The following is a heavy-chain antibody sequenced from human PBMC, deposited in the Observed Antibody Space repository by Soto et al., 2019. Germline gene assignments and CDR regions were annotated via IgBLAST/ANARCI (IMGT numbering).Heavy chain of an antibody. J-gene: IGHJ4*02. CDR1: GGSINTYY. CDR2: IHHSGST. CDR3: ARRQAADGGFDY. Sequence: SETLSLTGAVSGGSINTYYCSWVRQPPWKGLEWIGNIHHSGSTNYNPSLKSRVTISVDTSKNQFSLKLSSVTAEDTAVYYCARRQAADGGFDYWGQGTLLTFCS. V-gene: IGHV4-59*08. D-gene: IGHD6-13*01.